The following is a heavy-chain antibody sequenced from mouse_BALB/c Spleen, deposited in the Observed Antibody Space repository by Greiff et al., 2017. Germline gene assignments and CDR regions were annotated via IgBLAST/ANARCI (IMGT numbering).Heavy chain of an antibody. CDR3: TRDYRYGRWNYYFDY. CDR2: IYPGSGST. CDR1: GYTFTSYW. Sequence: LQQPGSELVRPGASVKLSCKASGYTFTSYWMHWVKQRPGQGLEWIGNIYPGSGSTNYDEKFKSKATLTVDTSSSTAYMQLSSLTSEDSAVYYCTRDYRYGRWNYYFDYWGQGTTLTVSS. D-gene: IGHD2-14*01. J-gene: IGHJ2*01. V-gene: IGHV1S22*01.